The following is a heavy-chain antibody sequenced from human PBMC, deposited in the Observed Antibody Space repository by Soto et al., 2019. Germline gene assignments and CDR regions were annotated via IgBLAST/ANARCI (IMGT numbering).Heavy chain of an antibody. J-gene: IGHJ3*02. Sequence: QVKLVDSGGDLVKPAGSLRLSCAASGFTFSDYYMSWIRQAPGKGLEWVSYISGSGSYTNYADSVKGRFTISRDNAKKSLSLQMNSLRPDDTAVYYCARVLRVYDWLPQGALDIWGQGTMVTVSS. CDR1: GFTFSDYY. CDR3: ARVLRVYDWLPQGALDI. D-gene: IGHD3-9*01. CDR2: ISGSGSYT. V-gene: IGHV3-11*06.